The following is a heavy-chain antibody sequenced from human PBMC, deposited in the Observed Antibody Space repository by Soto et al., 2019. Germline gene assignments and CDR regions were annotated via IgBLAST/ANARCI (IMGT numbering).Heavy chain of an antibody. D-gene: IGHD2-15*01. V-gene: IGHV1-18*01. CDR1: GYTFTGYG. J-gene: IGHJ3*01. Sequence: QVQLVQSGAEVTKPGASVKVSCKTSGYTFTGYGINWVRQAPGHGLEWMGWISVFNGNTKYGQNIQDRVIMTTDTSTSTAYMELRSLRSDDTALYFCGRDGSGGIIDSWGQGTMLIVSS. CDR2: ISVFNGNT. CDR3: GRDGSGGIIDS.